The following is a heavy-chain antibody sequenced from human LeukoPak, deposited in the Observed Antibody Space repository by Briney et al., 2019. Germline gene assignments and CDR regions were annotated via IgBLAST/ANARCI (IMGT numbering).Heavy chain of an antibody. Sequence: SETLSLTCTVSGGSISSYYWSCIRQPPGKGREWIGYLYYRGSTTYNPSLKSRVTISIDTSKNQFSLKLSSVTAADTAVYYCARGYYDYVWGSYRHAPYYFDYWGQGTLVTVSS. CDR2: LYYRGST. J-gene: IGHJ4*02. CDR3: ARGYYDYVWGSYRHAPYYFDY. D-gene: IGHD3-16*02. CDR1: GGSISSYY. V-gene: IGHV4-59*08.